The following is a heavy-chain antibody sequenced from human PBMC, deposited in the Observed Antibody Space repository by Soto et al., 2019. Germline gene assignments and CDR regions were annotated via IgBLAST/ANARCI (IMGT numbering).Heavy chain of an antibody. D-gene: IGHD3-10*01. CDR3: ARDGPDYYASRMDV. V-gene: IGHV3-53*04. J-gene: IGHJ6*02. CDR1: GIPVSSNY. Sequence: EVQLVESGGGLVQPGGSLRLSCVASGIPVSSNYMTWVRQAPGKGLEWVSVLHSGGDTYYANSVKGRFTISRHDSTNTLFLQRNSLTAEDTAVYYCARDGPDYYASRMDVWGQGTTVTVSS. CDR2: LHSGGDT.